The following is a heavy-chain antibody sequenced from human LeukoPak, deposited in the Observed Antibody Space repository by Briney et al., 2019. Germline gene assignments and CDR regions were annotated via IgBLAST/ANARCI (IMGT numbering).Heavy chain of an antibody. CDR3: AKDIRSGWYPYYFDY. Sequence: GGSLRLSCAASGFTFSSYAMSWVRQAPGKGLEWVSAISGSGGSTYYADSVKGRFTISRDNSKNTLYLQRNSLRAEDTAVYYCAKDIRSGWYPYYFDYWGQGTLVTVSS. J-gene: IGHJ4*02. V-gene: IGHV3-23*01. D-gene: IGHD6-19*01. CDR2: ISGSGGST. CDR1: GFTFSSYA.